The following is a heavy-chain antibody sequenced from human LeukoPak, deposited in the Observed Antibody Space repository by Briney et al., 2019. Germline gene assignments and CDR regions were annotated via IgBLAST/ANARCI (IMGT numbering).Heavy chain of an antibody. J-gene: IGHJ4*02. Sequence: GGSLRLSCAASGFTFSTYWMSWVRQAPGKGLEWVSSISSSSSYIYYADSVKGRFTISRDNAKNSLYLQMNSLRAEDTAVYYCARDRVAAAGPPGYWGQGTLVTVSS. CDR3: ARDRVAAAGPPGY. D-gene: IGHD6-13*01. CDR2: ISSSSSYI. V-gene: IGHV3-21*01. CDR1: GFTFSTYW.